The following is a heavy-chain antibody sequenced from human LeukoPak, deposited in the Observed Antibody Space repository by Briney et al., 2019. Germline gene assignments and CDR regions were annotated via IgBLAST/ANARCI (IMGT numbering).Heavy chain of an antibody. D-gene: IGHD5-12*01. CDR3: AKSVIEVGSYDVAFDY. CDR1: GFTFSSYA. Sequence: HPGGSLRLSCAASGFTFSSYAMSWFRQAPGKGLEWVSAISGSGGSTYYADSVKGRFTISRDNSKNTLYLQMNTLRADDTAVYYCAKSVIEVGSYDVAFDYWGQGTLVTVSS. CDR2: ISGSGGST. V-gene: IGHV3-23*01. J-gene: IGHJ4*02.